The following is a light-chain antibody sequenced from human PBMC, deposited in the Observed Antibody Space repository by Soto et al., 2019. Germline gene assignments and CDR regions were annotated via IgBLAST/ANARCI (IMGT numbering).Light chain of an antibody. CDR2: EVT. Sequence: QSALTQPASVSGSPGQSITISCTGASSNVGNYDLVSWYQHHPGKAPKLMVYEVTKRPSGISHRFSGSKSGNTASLTISGVQAEDEADYYCCSYAGSNTWVFGGGTKLTVL. CDR3: CSYAGSNTWV. J-gene: IGLJ3*02. CDR1: SSNVGNYDL. V-gene: IGLV2-23*02.